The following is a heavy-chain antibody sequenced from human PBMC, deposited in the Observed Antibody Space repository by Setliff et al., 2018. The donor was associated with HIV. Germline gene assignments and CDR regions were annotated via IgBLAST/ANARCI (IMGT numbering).Heavy chain of an antibody. V-gene: IGHV5-51*01. CDR1: GYTFTNYW. CDR2: IYPGDYVT. J-gene: IGHJ4*02. D-gene: IGHD1-26*01. Sequence: RESLKISCKASGYTFTNYWIGWVRQMPGKGLEWIGVIYPGDYVTRYGPSFQGQVSISADVSITTAYLQWSSLKASDTAMYYCTRRRRAPGTEDLEAYWGQGTLVTVSS. CDR3: TRRRRAPGTEDLEAY.